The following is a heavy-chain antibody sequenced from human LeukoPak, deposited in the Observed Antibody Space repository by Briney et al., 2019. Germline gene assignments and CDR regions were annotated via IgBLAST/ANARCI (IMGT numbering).Heavy chain of an antibody. Sequence: ASVKVSCKASGGTFSSYAISWVRQAPGQGLEWMGGIIPIFGTANYAQKFQGRVTITTDESTSTAYMELSSLRSEDTAVYYCAGGLGSSSLPFDYWGQGTLVTVSS. CDR3: AGGLGSSSLPFDY. D-gene: IGHD6-6*01. CDR2: IIPIFGTA. V-gene: IGHV1-69*05. J-gene: IGHJ4*02. CDR1: GGTFSSYA.